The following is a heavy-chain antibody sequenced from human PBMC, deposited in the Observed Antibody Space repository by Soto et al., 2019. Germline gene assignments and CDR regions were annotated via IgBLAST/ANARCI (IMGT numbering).Heavy chain of an antibody. CDR2: IYYSGST. J-gene: IGHJ6*02. CDR3: ASLYFDSSGYYLYYYYGMDV. CDR1: GGSISSSSYY. V-gene: IGHV4-39*01. D-gene: IGHD3-22*01. Sequence: QLQLQESGPGLVKPSETLSLTCTVSGGSISSSSYYWGWIRQPPGKGLEWIGSIYYSGSTYYNPTLKRRVTISVDTSKNQFSLNLSSVAAADTAVYDCASLYFDSSGYYLYYYYGMDVWGQGTTVTVSS.